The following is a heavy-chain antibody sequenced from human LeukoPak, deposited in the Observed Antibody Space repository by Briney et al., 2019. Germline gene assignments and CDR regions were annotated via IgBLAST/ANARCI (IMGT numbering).Heavy chain of an antibody. D-gene: IGHD3-3*01. CDR1: GGSISGYY. Sequence: NSSETLSLTCTVSGGSISGYYWHWIRQPAGKGLEWIGRVHVSETTIYNPSLKSRVTISVDTSKNQFSLKLSSVTAADTAVYYCARGNREITIFGVVVGYYYMDVWGKGTTVTVSS. CDR3: ARGNREITIFGVVVGYYYMDV. V-gene: IGHV4-4*07. CDR2: VHVSETT. J-gene: IGHJ6*03.